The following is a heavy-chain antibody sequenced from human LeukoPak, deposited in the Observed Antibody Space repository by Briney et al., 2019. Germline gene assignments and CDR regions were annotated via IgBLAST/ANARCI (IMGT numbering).Heavy chain of an antibody. CDR1: GGSISSDGYS. CDR2: IYHSGST. V-gene: IGHV4-30-2*01. CDR3: AWGYSGYGPFDY. Sequence: SETLSLTCAVSGGSISSDGYSWSWIRQPPGKGLEWIGYIYHSGSTYYNPSLKSRVTISVDRSKNQFSLNLSSVTAADTAIYYCAWGYSGYGPFDYWGQGTLVTVSS. D-gene: IGHD5-12*01. J-gene: IGHJ4*02.